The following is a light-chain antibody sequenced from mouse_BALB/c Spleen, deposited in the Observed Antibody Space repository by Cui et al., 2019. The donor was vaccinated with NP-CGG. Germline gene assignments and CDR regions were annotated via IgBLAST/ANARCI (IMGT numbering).Light chain of an antibody. V-gene: IGLV1*01. Sequence: QAVVTQESALPTSPGETVTLTCRSSIGAVTTSNYANWVQEKPDHLFTGLIGGTNNRAPGVPARFSGSLIGDKAALIITGAQTEDEAIYFCALWYSNHWVFGGGTKLTVL. CDR1: IGAVTTSNY. CDR2: GTN. J-gene: IGLJ1*01. CDR3: ALWYSNHWV.